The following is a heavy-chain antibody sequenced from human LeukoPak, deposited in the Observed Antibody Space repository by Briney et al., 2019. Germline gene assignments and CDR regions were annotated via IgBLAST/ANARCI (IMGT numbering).Heavy chain of an antibody. Sequence: ASVKVSCKASGYTFTSYGISWVRQAPGQGLEWMGWISAYNGNTNYAQKLQGRVTMTRNTSISTAYMELSSLRSEDTAVYYCARVKDTAMVDYWGQGTLVTVSS. CDR2: ISAYNGNT. J-gene: IGHJ4*02. CDR1: GYTFTSYG. CDR3: ARVKDTAMVDY. D-gene: IGHD5-18*01. V-gene: IGHV1-18*01.